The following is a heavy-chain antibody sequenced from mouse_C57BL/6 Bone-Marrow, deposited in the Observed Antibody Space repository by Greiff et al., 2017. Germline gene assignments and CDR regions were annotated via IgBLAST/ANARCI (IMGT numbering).Heavy chain of an antibody. J-gene: IGHJ3*01. CDR2: IDPENGDT. CDR1: GFNIKDDY. Sequence: EVQLQQSGAELVRPGASVKLSCTASGFNIKDDYMHWVKQRPEPGLEWIGWIDPENGDTEYASKFQGKATITSDTSSNTANLPLSSLTSADTAVYYFTPYGYDESWGQGTLVTVSA. D-gene: IGHD2-2*01. CDR3: TPYGYDES. V-gene: IGHV14-4*01.